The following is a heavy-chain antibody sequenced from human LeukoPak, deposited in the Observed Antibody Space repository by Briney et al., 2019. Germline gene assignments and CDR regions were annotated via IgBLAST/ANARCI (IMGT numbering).Heavy chain of an antibody. J-gene: IGHJ4*02. CDR1: GFTFSSYG. CDR3: ARDLRQQLGPYHY. CDR2: IWYDGSNK. D-gene: IGHD6-13*01. V-gene: IGHV3-33*01. Sequence: GGSLRLSCAASGFTFSSYGMHWVRQAPGKGLEWVAVIWYDGSNKYYADSVKGRFTISRDNSKNTLYLQMNSLRAEDTAVYYCARDLRQQLGPYHYWGQGTLVTVSS.